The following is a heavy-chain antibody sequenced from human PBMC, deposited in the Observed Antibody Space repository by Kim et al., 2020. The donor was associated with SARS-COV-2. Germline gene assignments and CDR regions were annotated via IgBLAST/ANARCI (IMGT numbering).Heavy chain of an antibody. V-gene: IGHV1-2*02. J-gene: IGHJ6*02. Sequence: YAQKFQGRVTMTRDTSSSTAYMELSRLRSDDTAVYYCARVKEYYYYGMDVWGQGTTVTVSS. CDR3: ARVKEYYYYGMDV.